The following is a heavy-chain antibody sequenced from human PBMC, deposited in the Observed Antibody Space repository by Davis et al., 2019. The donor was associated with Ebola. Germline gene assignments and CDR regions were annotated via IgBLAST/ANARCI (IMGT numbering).Heavy chain of an antibody. Sequence: ASVKVSCKASGYTFTSYDINWVRQATGQGLEWMGWMNPNSGNTGYAQKFQGRVTMTRNTSISTAYMELSSLRSEDTAVYYCARGPTQNYDFWSGYFYSSSYKTTTFDYWGQGTLVTVSS. D-gene: IGHD3-3*01. V-gene: IGHV1-8*01. CDR1: GYTFTSYD. CDR3: ARGPTQNYDFWSGYFYSSSYKTTTFDY. J-gene: IGHJ4*02. CDR2: MNPNSGNT.